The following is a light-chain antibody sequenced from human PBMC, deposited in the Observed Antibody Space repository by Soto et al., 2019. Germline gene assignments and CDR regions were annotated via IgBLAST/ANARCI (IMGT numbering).Light chain of an antibody. CDR1: SGSIASNY. V-gene: IGLV6-57*04. Sequence: NFMLTQPHSVSESPGKTLTISCTRSSGSIASNYVQWYQQRLGSAPTTVIFEDNQRPSGVPDRFSGSTDGSSNSASLTISGLQTEDEADYYCQSYDSSTVVFGGGTKVTVL. CDR2: EDN. CDR3: QSYDSSTVV. J-gene: IGLJ2*01.